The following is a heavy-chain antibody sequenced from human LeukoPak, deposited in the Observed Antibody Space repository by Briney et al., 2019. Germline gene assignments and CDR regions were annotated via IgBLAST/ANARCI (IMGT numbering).Heavy chain of an antibody. V-gene: IGHV3-7*01. CDR2: IKQDGSDT. CDR3: ARFSRDNDWGSY. D-gene: IGHD7-27*01. J-gene: IGHJ4*02. Sequence: ETLSLTCTVSGGSISSSSYYWGWIRQPPGKGLEWVANIKQDGSDTNYVDSMKGRFTISRDNAKNSLYLQMNSLRPEDTAVYYCARFSRDNDWGSYWGQGTLVTVSS. CDR1: GGSISSSSYY.